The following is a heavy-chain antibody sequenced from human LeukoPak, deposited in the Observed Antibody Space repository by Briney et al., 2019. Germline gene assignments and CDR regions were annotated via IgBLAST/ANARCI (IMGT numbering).Heavy chain of an antibody. V-gene: IGHV3-9*03. CDR3: AKDIIAAAGTGAFDI. CDR1: GFIFDDYA. D-gene: IGHD6-13*01. CDR2: ISWNSGSI. J-gene: IGHJ3*02. Sequence: GGSLRLSCAASGFIFDDYAMHWVRQAPGKGLEWVSGISWNSGSIGYADSVKGRFTISRDNAKNSLYLQMNSLRAEDMALYYCAKDIIAAAGTGAFDIWGKGTMVTVSS.